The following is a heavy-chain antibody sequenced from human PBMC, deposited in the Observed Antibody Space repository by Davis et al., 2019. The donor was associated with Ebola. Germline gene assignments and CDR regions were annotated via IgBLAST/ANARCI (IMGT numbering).Heavy chain of an antibody. Sequence: GESLKISCKGSGNSFTSHWIGWVRQMPGKGLEWMGIIYTGDSDTRYSPSFRGQVTISADKSIKTAFLQWSSLKASDTAMYYCASLRRTITGMDDGFDLWGQGTMVTVSS. CDR2: IYTGDSDT. D-gene: IGHD1-20*01. J-gene: IGHJ3*01. CDR1: GNSFTSHW. V-gene: IGHV5-51*01. CDR3: ASLRRTITGMDDGFDL.